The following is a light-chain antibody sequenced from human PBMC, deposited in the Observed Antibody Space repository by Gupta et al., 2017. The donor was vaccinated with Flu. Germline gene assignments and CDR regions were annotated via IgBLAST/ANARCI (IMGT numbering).Light chain of an antibody. CDR1: ALPNQY. J-gene: IGLJ3*02. Sequence: SGDALPNQYAYWYQQKSGQAPVLVIYKDTERPSGIPERFSGSSSGTTVTLTIGGVQAEDEADYYCQSADSTGTWVFGGGTKLTVL. CDR3: QSADSTGTWV. CDR2: KDT. V-gene: IGLV3-25*03.